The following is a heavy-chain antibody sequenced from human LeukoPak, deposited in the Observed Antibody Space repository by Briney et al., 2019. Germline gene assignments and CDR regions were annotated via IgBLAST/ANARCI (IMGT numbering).Heavy chain of an antibody. CDR2: INHSGST. J-gene: IGHJ5*02. CDR3: ARGLPEAAGNWFDP. CDR1: GGSFSGYY. D-gene: IGHD6-13*01. V-gene: IGHV4-34*01. Sequence: SETLSLTCAVYGGSFSGYYWSWIRQPPGKGLEWIGEINHSGSTNYNPSLKSRVTISLDTSKNQFSLKLSSMTAADTAVYCCARGLPEAAGNWFDPWGQGTLVTVSS.